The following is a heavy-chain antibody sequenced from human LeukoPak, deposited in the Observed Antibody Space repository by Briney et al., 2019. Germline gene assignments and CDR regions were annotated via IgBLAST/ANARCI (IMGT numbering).Heavy chain of an antibody. CDR3: VRSLRSADF. V-gene: IGHV3-74*01. Sequence: GGSLRLSCAASGFSLSNSWMHWVRQAPGKGLMWVSQISPDGSQTFYADSVKGRFTISRDNAKNTLFLQMDSLRAEDTALYYCVRSLRSADFWGQGTLVTVSS. J-gene: IGHJ4*02. CDR1: GFSLSNSW. CDR2: ISPDGSQT.